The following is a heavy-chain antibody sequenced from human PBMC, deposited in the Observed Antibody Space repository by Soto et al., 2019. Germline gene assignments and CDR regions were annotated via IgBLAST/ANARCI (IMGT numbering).Heavy chain of an antibody. Sequence: XTLSLACTVSGGSLSGSSYYWGRIRQPPGEGLEWIWSIYYSGSTYYNPSLKSRVTISVDTSKNQFSLKMSSVTAAETAVYYCARVNRGHVLRFLEWPNYGDYWGQGTLVTVS. J-gene: IGHJ4*02. CDR1: GGSLSGSSYY. CDR3: ARVNRGHVLRFLEWPNYGDY. V-gene: IGHV4-39*01. D-gene: IGHD3-3*01. CDR2: IYYSGST.